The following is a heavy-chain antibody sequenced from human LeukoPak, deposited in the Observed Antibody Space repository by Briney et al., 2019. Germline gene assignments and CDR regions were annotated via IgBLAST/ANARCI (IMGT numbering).Heavy chain of an antibody. J-gene: IGHJ4*02. CDR1: GFTFSSYS. CDR2: MSSGSRYI. Sequence: PGGSLTLSCAASGFTFSSYSMTWVRQAPGKGLEWVSSMSSGSRYIYYADSVRGRFTISRDNAKNSLYLLMNSLRAEDTAVYYCARDRPTGASRLFVVQWGQGTLVTVSS. D-gene: IGHD2-15*01. CDR3: ARDRPTGASRLFVVQ. V-gene: IGHV3-21*01.